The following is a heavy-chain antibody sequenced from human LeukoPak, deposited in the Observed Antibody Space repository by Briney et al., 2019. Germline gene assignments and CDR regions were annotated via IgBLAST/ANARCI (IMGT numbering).Heavy chain of an antibody. J-gene: IGHJ3*02. CDR2: ISGSGGST. CDR1: GFTFSNYN. CDR3: AKTLRGWDAFDI. V-gene: IGHV3-23*01. D-gene: IGHD6-19*01. Sequence: HTGGSLRLSCAASGFTFSNYNLNWVRQAPGKGLEWVSAISGSGGSTYYADSVKGRFTISRDNSKNTLYLQMNSLRAEDTAVYYCAKTLRGWDAFDIWGQGTMVTVPS.